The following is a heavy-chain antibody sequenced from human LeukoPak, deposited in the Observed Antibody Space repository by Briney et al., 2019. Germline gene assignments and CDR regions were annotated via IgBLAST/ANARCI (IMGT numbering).Heavy chain of an antibody. V-gene: IGHV1-2*02. J-gene: IGHJ4*02. CDR2: IKPNSGGT. CDR3: ARAIWRYPFYYDSSGYREDY. D-gene: IGHD3-22*01. Sequence: ASVKVSCKASGYTFTGCYMHWVRQAPGQGLEWMGWIKPNSGGTNYAQKFQGRVTMTRDTSISTAYMELSRLRSDDTAVYYCARAIWRYPFYYDSSGYREDYWGQGTLVTVSS. CDR1: GYTFTGCY.